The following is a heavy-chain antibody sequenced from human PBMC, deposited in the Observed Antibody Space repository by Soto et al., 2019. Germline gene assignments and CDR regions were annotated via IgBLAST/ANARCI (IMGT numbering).Heavy chain of an antibody. D-gene: IGHD5-18*01. CDR1: GGSFSGYY. CDR2: INHSGST. J-gene: IGHJ4*02. Sequence: SETLSLTCAVYGGSFSGYYWSWIRQPPGKGLEWIGYINHSGSTNYYPSLKSRVTISVDRSKNQFSLKLSSLTAADTAVYYCARSGYSYGYLDYWGQGTLVTVSS. CDR3: ARSGYSYGYLDY. V-gene: IGHV4-34*01.